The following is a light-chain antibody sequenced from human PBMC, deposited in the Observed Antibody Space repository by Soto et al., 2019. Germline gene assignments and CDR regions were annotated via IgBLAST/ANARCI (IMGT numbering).Light chain of an antibody. J-gene: IGKJ1*01. CDR1: QSVSSN. V-gene: IGKV3-15*01. Sequence: EIVMTQSPATLSVSPGERATLSCRASQSVSSNLAWYQQKPGQAPRLLIYGASSRATGIPVRFSGSGSGTDFTLTISSLEPEDFAVYYCQQRSNWPRTFGQGTKVDIK. CDR2: GAS. CDR3: QQRSNWPRT.